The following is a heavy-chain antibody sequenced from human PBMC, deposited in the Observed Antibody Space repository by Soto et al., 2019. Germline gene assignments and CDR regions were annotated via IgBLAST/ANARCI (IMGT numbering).Heavy chain of an antibody. CDR1: DGNIRSYG. D-gene: IGHD2-15*01. CDR2: IYYSGST. V-gene: IGHV4-59*08. Sequence: PSETNCVTSTVADGNIRSYGWSWIRKKPGKGLEWIGYIYYSGSTNYNPSLKSRVTISVDTSKNQFSLKLSSVTAADTAVYYCARLVVVVAATEQAAFDIWGQGTMVTVSS. J-gene: IGHJ3*02. CDR3: ARLVVVVAATEQAAFDI.